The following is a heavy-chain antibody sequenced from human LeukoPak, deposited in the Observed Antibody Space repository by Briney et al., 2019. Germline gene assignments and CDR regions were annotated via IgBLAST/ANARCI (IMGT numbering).Heavy chain of an antibody. CDR3: ARGVGYYYDSSGYYYSDY. Sequence: ASVKVSCKASGYTSTSYDINWVRQATGQGLEWMGWMNPNSGNTGYAQKFQGRVTMTRNTSISTAYMELSSLRSEDTAVYYCARGVGYYYDSSGYYYSDYWGQGTLVTVSS. J-gene: IGHJ4*02. CDR2: MNPNSGNT. V-gene: IGHV1-8*01. D-gene: IGHD3-22*01. CDR1: GYTSTSYD.